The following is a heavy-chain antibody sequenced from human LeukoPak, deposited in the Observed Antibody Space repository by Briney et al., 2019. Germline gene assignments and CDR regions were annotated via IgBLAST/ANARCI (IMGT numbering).Heavy chain of an antibody. J-gene: IGHJ4*02. V-gene: IGHV4-34*01. CDR3: ARVKTEGDFWSGYYYITFDY. CDR1: GGSFSGYY. CDR2: INHSGST. Sequence: KPSETLSLTCAVYGGSFSGYYWSWIRQPPGKGLEWIGEINHSGSTNYNPSLKSRVTISVDTSKNQFSLKLSSVTAADTAVYYCARVKTEGDFWSGYYYITFDYWGQGTLVTVSS. D-gene: IGHD3-3*01.